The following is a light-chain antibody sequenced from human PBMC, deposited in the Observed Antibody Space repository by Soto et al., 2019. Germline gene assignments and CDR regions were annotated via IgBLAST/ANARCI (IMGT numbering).Light chain of an antibody. J-gene: IGLJ3*02. CDR1: SSDVGGYNL. V-gene: IGLV2-14*01. Sequence: QSALTQPASVSGSPGQSIVISCTGSSSDVGGYNLVSWYQHHPGKGPKLIIYEVGNRPSWVSDRFSGSKSGNTASLTISGLQAEDEGYYYCTSYTSSITWVFGGGTQLTVL. CDR3: TSYTSSITWV. CDR2: EVG.